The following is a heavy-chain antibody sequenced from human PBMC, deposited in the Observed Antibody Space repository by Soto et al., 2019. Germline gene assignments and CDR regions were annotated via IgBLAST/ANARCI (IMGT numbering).Heavy chain of an antibody. D-gene: IGHD3-22*01. CDR1: CGSINSGDYS. J-gene: IGHJ5*02. V-gene: IGHV4-30-2*01. Sequence: SETLYLTCTVSCGSINSGDYSWTWIRQPPGKGLEWIGYIYHTGTTYYNMSLKSRVTISVDRSNNQFSLKLSSVTAADTAVYYCARGINYYDSSGDSWFDPWGQGTLVTVS. CDR3: ARGINYYDSSGDSWFDP. CDR2: IYHTGTT.